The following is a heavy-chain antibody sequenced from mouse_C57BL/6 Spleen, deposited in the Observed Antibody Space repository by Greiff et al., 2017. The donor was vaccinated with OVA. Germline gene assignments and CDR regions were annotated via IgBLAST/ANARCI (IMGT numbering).Heavy chain of an antibody. CDR3: ARSGVTYFDY. D-gene: IGHD2-2*01. CDR1: GYEFSSSW. Sequence: QVQLKESGPELVKPGASVKISCKASGYEFSSSWMNWVKQRPGKGLEWIGRIYPGDGDTNYNGKFKGKATLTADKSSSTAYMQLSSLTSEDSAVYFCARSGVTYFDYWGQGTTLTVSS. J-gene: IGHJ2*01. V-gene: IGHV1-82*01. CDR2: IYPGDGDT.